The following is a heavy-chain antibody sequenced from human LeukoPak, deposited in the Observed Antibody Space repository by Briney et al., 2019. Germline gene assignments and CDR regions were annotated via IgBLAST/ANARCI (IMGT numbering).Heavy chain of an antibody. J-gene: IGHJ6*02. Sequence: ASVKVSCKASGGTFSSYAISWVRQAPGQGLEWMGRIIPILGIANYAQKFQGRVTITADKSTSTAYMELSSLRSEDTAVYYCARAPNLGATGEYHYYGMDVWGQGTTVTVSS. CDR2: IIPILGIA. D-gene: IGHD1-26*01. V-gene: IGHV1-69*04. CDR1: GGTFSSYA. CDR3: ARAPNLGATGEYHYYGMDV.